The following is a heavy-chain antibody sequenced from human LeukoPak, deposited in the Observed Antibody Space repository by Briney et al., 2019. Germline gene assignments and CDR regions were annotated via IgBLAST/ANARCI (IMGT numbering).Heavy chain of an antibody. Sequence: PSETLSLTCAVYGGSFSGYYWTWIRQPPGKGLEWIGEINDSGSTNYNPSLKSRLIISVDTSKSQFSLKLTSVTAADTAVYYCARGRRWWGQGSLVTVSS. CDR1: GGSFSGYY. CDR2: INDSGST. V-gene: IGHV4-34*01. CDR3: ARGRRW. D-gene: IGHD5-24*01. J-gene: IGHJ4*02.